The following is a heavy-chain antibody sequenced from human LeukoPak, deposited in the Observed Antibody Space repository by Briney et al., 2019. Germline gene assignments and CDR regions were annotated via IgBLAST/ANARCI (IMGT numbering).Heavy chain of an antibody. D-gene: IGHD2-15*01. Sequence: AGGSLRLSCAASGFTFSSYAMSWARQAPGKGLEWVSAISGSGGSTYYADSVKGRFAISRDNAKNSLYLQMNSLRAEDTAVYYCARDASGGAVVDFDYWGQGTLVTVSS. CDR2: ISGSGGST. CDR1: GFTFSSYA. V-gene: IGHV3-23*01. J-gene: IGHJ4*02. CDR3: ARDASGGAVVDFDY.